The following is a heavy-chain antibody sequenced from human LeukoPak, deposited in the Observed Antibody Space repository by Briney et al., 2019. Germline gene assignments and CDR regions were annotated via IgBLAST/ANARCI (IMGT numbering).Heavy chain of an antibody. J-gene: IGHJ4*02. CDR3: AKTPYYDILTGYQYYFDY. CDR1: GFTLSSYA. V-gene: IGHV3-23*01. CDR2: ISGSGGST. Sequence: GGSLRLSCAASGFTLSSYAMSGVLQAPGKGLEWVSAISGSGGSTYYADSVKGRFTISRDNSKNTLYLQMNSLRAEDTAVYYCAKTPYYDILTGYQYYFDYWGQGTLVTVSS. D-gene: IGHD3-9*01.